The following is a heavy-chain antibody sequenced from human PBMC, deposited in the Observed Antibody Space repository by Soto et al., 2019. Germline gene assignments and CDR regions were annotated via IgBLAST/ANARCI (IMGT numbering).Heavy chain of an antibody. Sequence: SETLSLTCTVSGGSISSSSYYWGWIRQPPGKGLEWIGSIYYSGSTYYNPSLKSRVTISVDTSKNQFSLKLSSVTAADTAVYYCARRSHCSGGSCLDYWGQGTLVTVSS. D-gene: IGHD2-15*01. J-gene: IGHJ4*02. CDR1: GGSISSSSYY. V-gene: IGHV4-39*01. CDR3: ARRSHCSGGSCLDY. CDR2: IYYSGST.